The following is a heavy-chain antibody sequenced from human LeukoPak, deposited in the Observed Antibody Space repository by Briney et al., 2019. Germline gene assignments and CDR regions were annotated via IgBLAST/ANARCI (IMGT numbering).Heavy chain of an antibody. Sequence: GGSLRLSCAASGFTFSSYAMNWVRQAPGKGLEWVSAISGSGGSTYYADSVKGRFTISRDNSKNTLYLQMNSLRAEDTAVYYCARINMRVGYGSSGYYGRHFDYWGQGTLVTVSS. CDR3: ARINMRVGYGSSGYYGRHFDY. V-gene: IGHV3-23*01. CDR2: ISGSGGST. J-gene: IGHJ4*02. CDR1: GFTFSSYA. D-gene: IGHD3-22*01.